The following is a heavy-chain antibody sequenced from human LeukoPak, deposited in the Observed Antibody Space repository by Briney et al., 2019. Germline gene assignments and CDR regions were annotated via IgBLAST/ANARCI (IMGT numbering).Heavy chain of an antibody. Sequence: GASVKVSCKASGYTFTSYAMNWVRQAPGQGLEWMGWINPNSGGTNYARKFQGRVTMTRDTSISTAYMELNRLRSDDTAVYYCARVEVSNPQLSPIDYWGQGTLVTVSS. CDR2: INPNSGGT. V-gene: IGHV1-2*02. CDR3: ARVEVSNPQLSPIDY. J-gene: IGHJ4*02. CDR1: GYTFTSYA.